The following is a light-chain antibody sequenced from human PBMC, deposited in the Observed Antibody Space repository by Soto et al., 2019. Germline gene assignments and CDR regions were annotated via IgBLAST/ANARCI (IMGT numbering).Light chain of an antibody. V-gene: IGLV7-46*01. CDR1: TGAVTSGHS. Sequence: QAVVTQEPSLTMSPGGTVTLTCGSSTGAVTSGHSPYWFQQKPGQAPRTLIYDTSNRHSRTPARFSGSLLGGKAALTLSGAQPEDEAEYYCLLSYSGARPYVFGTGTKLTVL. J-gene: IGLJ1*01. CDR3: LLSYSGARPYV. CDR2: DTS.